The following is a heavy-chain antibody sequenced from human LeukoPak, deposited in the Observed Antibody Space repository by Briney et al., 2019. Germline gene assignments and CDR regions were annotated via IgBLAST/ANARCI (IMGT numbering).Heavy chain of an antibody. Sequence: SETLSLTCTVSGGSISSYYWSWIRQPPGKGPEWIGSIYYSGSTYYNPSLKSRVTISVDTSKNQFSLKLSSVTAADTAVYYCATHRVSGWSGYFDYWGQGTLVTVSS. CDR1: GGSISSYY. CDR2: IYYSGST. D-gene: IGHD3-3*01. V-gene: IGHV4-59*05. J-gene: IGHJ4*02. CDR3: ATHRVSGWSGYFDY.